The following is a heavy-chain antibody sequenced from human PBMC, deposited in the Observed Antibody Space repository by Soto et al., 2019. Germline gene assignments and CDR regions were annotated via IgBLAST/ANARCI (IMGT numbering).Heavy chain of an antibody. V-gene: IGHV3-33*01. Sequence: GGSLRLSCAASGFTFSSYGMHWVRQAPGKGLEWVAVIWYDGSNKYYADSVKGRFTISRDNSKNTLYLQMNSLRAEDTAVYYCARARPLPNSGSYYVPSDFDYWGQGTLVTVSS. CDR3: ARARPLPNSGSYYVPSDFDY. J-gene: IGHJ4*02. CDR1: GFTFSSYG. CDR2: IWYDGSNK. D-gene: IGHD1-26*01.